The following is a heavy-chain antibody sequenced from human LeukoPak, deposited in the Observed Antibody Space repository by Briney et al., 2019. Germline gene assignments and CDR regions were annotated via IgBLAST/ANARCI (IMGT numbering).Heavy chain of an antibody. CDR2: IYYSGST. D-gene: IGHD3-3*01. V-gene: IGHV4-59*08. CDR3: ARLDFWSGYPLY. Sequence: SETLSLTCTVSGGSISSYYWSWIRQPPGKGLEWIGYIYYSGSTNYNPSLKSRVTISVDTSKNQFSLKLSSVTAADTAVYYCARLDFWSGYPLYWGQGTLVTVSS. J-gene: IGHJ4*02. CDR1: GGSISSYY.